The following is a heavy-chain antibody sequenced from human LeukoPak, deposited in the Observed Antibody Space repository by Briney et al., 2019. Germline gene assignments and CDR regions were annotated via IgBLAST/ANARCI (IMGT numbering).Heavy chain of an antibody. J-gene: IGHJ5*02. V-gene: IGHV4-34*01. Sequence: PSETLSLTCAVYGGSFSGYYWSWIRQPPGKGLEWIGEINHSGSTNYNPSLKSRVTISVDTSKEQFSLKLSSVTAADTAVYYCARNVETGQTGTKIGWFAPGGQGPLVTVSS. D-gene: IGHD1-1*01. CDR1: GGSFSGYY. CDR3: ARNVETGQTGTKIGWFAP. CDR2: INHSGST.